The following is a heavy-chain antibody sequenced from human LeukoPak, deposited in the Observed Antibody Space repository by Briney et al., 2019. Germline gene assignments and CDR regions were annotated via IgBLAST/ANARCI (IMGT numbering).Heavy chain of an antibody. D-gene: IGHD2-15*01. CDR2: IIPIFGTA. V-gene: IGHV1-69*13. J-gene: IGHJ4*02. CDR3: ARERTLTSCYDY. CDR1: GGTFSSYA. Sequence: GASVKVSCKASGGTFSSYAISWVRQAPGQGLEWMGGIIPIFGTANYAQKFQGRVTITADESTSTAYMELSRLRSDDTAVYYCARERTLTSCYDYWGQGTLVTVSS.